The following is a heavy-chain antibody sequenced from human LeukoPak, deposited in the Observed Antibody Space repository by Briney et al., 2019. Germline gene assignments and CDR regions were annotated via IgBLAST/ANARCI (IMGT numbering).Heavy chain of an antibody. J-gene: IGHJ4*02. V-gene: IGHV3-9*01. Sequence: GRSLRLSCAASGFTFGDYAMHWVRQAPGKGLEWVSGFSWNSGNLGFADSVKGRFTISRDNAKNSLYLEMNSLRAEDTALYYCARAGYQIAVSVYYFDYWGQGTLVTVSS. CDR2: FSWNSGNL. D-gene: IGHD6-19*01. CDR3: ARAGYQIAVSVYYFDY. CDR1: GFTFGDYA.